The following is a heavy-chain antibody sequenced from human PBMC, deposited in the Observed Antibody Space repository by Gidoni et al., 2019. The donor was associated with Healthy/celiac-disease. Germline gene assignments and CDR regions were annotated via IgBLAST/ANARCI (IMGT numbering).Heavy chain of an antibody. D-gene: IGHD3-22*01. Sequence: EVQLVESGGGLVKPGGSLRLPCAASGFTFSSYSMNWVRQAPGKGLDWFSSISSSSRYISYADSVKGRFTISRDNAKNSLYLQMNSLRAEDTAVYYCARDVTYYYDSSGYYFDYWGQGTLVTVSS. CDR3: ARDVTYYYDSSGYYFDY. CDR2: ISSSSRYI. V-gene: IGHV3-21*01. CDR1: GFTFSSYS. J-gene: IGHJ4*02.